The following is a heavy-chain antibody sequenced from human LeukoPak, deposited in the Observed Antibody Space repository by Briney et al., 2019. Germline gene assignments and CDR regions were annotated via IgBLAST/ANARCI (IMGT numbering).Heavy chain of an antibody. CDR1: GYTFTSYA. J-gene: IGHJ4*02. CDR3: GRDPRLGIRGYTYGYIDH. CDR2: INTNTGNP. Sequence: ASVKVSCKASGYTFTSYAMNWVRQAPGQGLEWMGWINTNTGNPTYAQGFFTGRYVFSLDTSASTAYLQINDLKADDTAVYYCGRDPRLGIRGYTYGYIDHWGQGTLLTVAS. V-gene: IGHV7-4-1*02. D-gene: IGHD5-18*01.